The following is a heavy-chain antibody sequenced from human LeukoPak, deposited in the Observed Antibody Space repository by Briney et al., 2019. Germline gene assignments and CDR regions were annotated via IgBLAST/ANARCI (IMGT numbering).Heavy chain of an antibody. Sequence: SETLSLTCTVSGVSISSSSYYWGWIRQPPGKGLEWIGSIYYSGSTYYNPSLKGRVTISVDTSKNQFSLRLSSVIAADTAVYYCARGSPYANGAFDYWGQGTLVTVSS. CDR1: GVSISSSSYY. J-gene: IGHJ4*02. CDR3: ARGSPYANGAFDY. CDR2: IYYSGST. D-gene: IGHD2-2*01. V-gene: IGHV4-39*07.